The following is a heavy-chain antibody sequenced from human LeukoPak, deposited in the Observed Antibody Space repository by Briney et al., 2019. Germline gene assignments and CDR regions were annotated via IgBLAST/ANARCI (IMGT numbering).Heavy chain of an antibody. J-gene: IGHJ4*02. CDR3: AREKYSSSWYTDY. V-gene: IGHV1-18*01. CDR1: GYTLTSYG. Sequence: ASVKVSCKASGYTLTSYGISLVGQAPGQGLEGMGGISAYNGNTNYAQKLQARVTMTTDTSTSTAYMQLRSLRSDDTAVYYCAREKYSSSWYTDYWGQGTLVTV. CDR2: ISAYNGNT. D-gene: IGHD6-13*01.